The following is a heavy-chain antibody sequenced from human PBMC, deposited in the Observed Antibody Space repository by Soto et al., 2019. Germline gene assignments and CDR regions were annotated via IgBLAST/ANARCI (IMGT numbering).Heavy chain of an antibody. J-gene: IGHJ4*02. V-gene: IGHV1-69*13. CDR3: ARDRDYYDSSGYFWY. Sequence: VKVSCKASGGTFSSYAISWVRQAPGQGLEWMGGIIPIFGTANYAQKFQGRVTITADKSTSTAYMELSSLRSEDTAVYYCARDRDYYDSSGYFWYWGQGTLVTVSS. D-gene: IGHD3-22*01. CDR2: IIPIFGTA. CDR1: GGTFSSYA.